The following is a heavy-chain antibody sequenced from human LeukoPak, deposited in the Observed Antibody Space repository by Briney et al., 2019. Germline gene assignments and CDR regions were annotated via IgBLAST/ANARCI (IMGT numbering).Heavy chain of an antibody. Sequence: SETLSLTCTVSGVSIGSHYWSWIRQSPGKGLEWIGCVYNSGTTVYNPSLTGRVTISVDTSKNQYSLNLRSVTAADAAVYYCARDAYWGQGILVTVST. CDR1: GVSIGSHY. CDR3: ARDAY. V-gene: IGHV4-59*11. J-gene: IGHJ4*02. CDR2: VYNSGTT.